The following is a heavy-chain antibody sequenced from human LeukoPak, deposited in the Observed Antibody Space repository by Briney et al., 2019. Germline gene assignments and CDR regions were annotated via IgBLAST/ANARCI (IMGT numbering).Heavy chain of an antibody. CDR1: GFTFSSYS. V-gene: IGHV3-48*01. J-gene: IGHJ3*02. CDR2: ISSSSSTI. CDR3: ARGGRGYSYGGAFDI. D-gene: IGHD5-18*01. Sequence: PGGSLRLSCAASGFTFSSYSMNWVRQAPGKGLEWVSYISSSSSTIYYADSVKGRFTISIDNAKNSLYLQMNSLRAEDTAVYYCARGGRGYSYGGAFDIWGQGTMVTVSS.